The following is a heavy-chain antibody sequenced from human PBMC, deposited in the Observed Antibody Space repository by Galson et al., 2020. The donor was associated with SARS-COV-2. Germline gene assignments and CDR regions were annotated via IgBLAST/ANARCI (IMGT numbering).Heavy chain of an antibody. D-gene: IGHD3-22*01. Sequence: SGPTLVKPTQTITLTCTFSGFSLSTSGMCVSWIRQPPWKALEWLALIDWDNDKYYSTSLKTRLTISKDTSKNQVVLTMTNMDPVDTATYYCARTRITMIVGEDWYFDLWGRGTLVTVSS. CDR2: IDWDNDK. J-gene: IGHJ2*01. V-gene: IGHV2-70*01. CDR1: GFSLSTSGMC. CDR3: ARTRITMIVGEDWYFDL.